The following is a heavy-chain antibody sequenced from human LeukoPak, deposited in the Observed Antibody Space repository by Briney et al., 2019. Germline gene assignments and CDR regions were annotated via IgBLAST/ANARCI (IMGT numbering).Heavy chain of an antibody. J-gene: IGHJ5*02. V-gene: IGHV3-7*01. Sequence: GGSLRLSCAASGFTFRSYWMRWVRQAPGKGLEWVANMKLDGSEEYYVDSVKGRFTTSSDNAKNSLYLQMNSLRVDDTAVYYCARWARYCSSGSCYSWFDPWGQGTLVTVSS. CDR2: MKLDGSEE. CDR3: ARWARYCSSGSCYSWFDP. D-gene: IGHD2-15*01. CDR1: GFTFRSYW.